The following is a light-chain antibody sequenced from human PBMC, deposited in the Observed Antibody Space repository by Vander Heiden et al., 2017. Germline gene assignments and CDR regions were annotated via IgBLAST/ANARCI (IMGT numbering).Light chain of an antibody. CDR1: QSVSSSY. CDR3: QHEGSSPFT. J-gene: IGKJ2*01. V-gene: IGKV3D-20*01. CDR2: DAS. Sequence: EIVFTQSPGTLSLSPGERATLSCGASQSVSSSYLAWYQKRSGRAPRLLIYDASIRATGIPDRFSGSVSGTDFTLTISRLEPEDFVEYYCQHEGSSPFTFGQGTKLDIK.